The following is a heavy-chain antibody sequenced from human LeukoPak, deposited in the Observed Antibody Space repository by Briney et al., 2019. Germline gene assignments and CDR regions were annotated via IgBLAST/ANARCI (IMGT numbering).Heavy chain of an antibody. D-gene: IGHD6-6*01. V-gene: IGHV1-2*02. CDR2: INPNSGGT. CDR1: GYTFTGYY. Sequence: ALVKVSCKASGYTFTGYYMHWVRQAPGQGLEWMGWINPNSGGTNYAQKFQGRVTMTRDTSISTAHMELSRLRSDDTAVYYCARDLGIAARYFDYWGQGTLVTVSS. J-gene: IGHJ4*02. CDR3: ARDLGIAARYFDY.